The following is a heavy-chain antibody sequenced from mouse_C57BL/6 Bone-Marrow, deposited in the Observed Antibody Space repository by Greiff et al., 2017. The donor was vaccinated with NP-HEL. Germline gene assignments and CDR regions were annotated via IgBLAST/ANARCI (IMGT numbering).Heavy chain of an antibody. V-gene: IGHV3-6*01. J-gene: IGHJ4*01. D-gene: IGHD2-5*01. CDR2: ISYDGSN. CDR1: GYSITSGYY. Sequence: EVQLQQSGPGLVKPSQSLSLTCSVTGYSITSGYYWNWIRQFPGNKLEWMGYISYDGSNNYNPSLKNRISITRDTSKNQFFLKLNSVTTEDTATYYCARDPPYSNYRRGYAMDYWGQGTSVTVSS. CDR3: ARDPPYSNYRRGYAMDY.